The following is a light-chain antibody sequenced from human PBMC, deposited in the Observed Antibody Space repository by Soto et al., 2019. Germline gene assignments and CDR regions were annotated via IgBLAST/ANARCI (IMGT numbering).Light chain of an antibody. CDR2: GAS. CDR1: QSTSSY. Sequence: TQSPSTLSASVGDRVTITCRASQSTSSYLAWYQQKPGQAPRLLIYGASSRATGIPDRFSGSGSGTDFTLTISRLEPEDFAVYYCQQYGSSRTFGQGTKVDI. J-gene: IGKJ1*01. V-gene: IGKV3-20*01. CDR3: QQYGSSRT.